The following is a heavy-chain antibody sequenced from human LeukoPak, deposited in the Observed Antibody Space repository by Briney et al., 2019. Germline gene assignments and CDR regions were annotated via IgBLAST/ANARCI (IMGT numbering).Heavy chain of an antibody. V-gene: IGHV4-39*01. Sequence: SETLSLTCTSSGATISRGSCFRGWIRQPPGKGLEWIGNIYYSGNSYYSPSLQSRVTISVDTSKNQFSLKLSSVTAADTAVYYCGGHTEYMGFEPRGQGTLVTVSS. CDR3: GGHTEYMGFEP. J-gene: IGHJ4*02. CDR1: GATISRGSCF. D-gene: IGHD1-1*01. CDR2: IYYSGNS.